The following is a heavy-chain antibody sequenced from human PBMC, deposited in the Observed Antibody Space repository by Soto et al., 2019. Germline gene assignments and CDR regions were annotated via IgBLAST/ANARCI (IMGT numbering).Heavy chain of an antibody. CDR1: GFTFSSSA. D-gene: IGHD2-15*01. V-gene: IGHV3-23*01. CDR2: ISGSGGST. CDR3: ANGHCSGGSCYSAEY. J-gene: IGHJ4*02. Sequence: EVQLLESGGGLVQPGGSLRLSCVASGFTFSSSAMSWVRQAPGKGLQWVSAISGSGGSTYYADSVKGRFTIFRDNSKNTVYLQMNSLRAEDTAVYYCANGHCSGGSCYSAEYWGQGTLVTVSS.